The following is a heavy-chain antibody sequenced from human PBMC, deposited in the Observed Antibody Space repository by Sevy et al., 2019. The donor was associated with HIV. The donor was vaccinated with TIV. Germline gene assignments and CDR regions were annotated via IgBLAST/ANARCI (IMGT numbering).Heavy chain of an antibody. CDR2: IQYDGSNK. Sequence: GGSLRLSCAASGFSFSSYGMHWVRQAPGKGLEWMSYIQYDGSNKDYADSVKGRFTFSRDNSKNTLYLQMNSLRVEDRAVFYWVKEGGGEGGDHWGQGTLVTVSS. CDR3: VKEGGGEGGDH. CDR1: GFSFSSYG. D-gene: IGHD2-21*01. J-gene: IGHJ4*02. V-gene: IGHV3-30*02.